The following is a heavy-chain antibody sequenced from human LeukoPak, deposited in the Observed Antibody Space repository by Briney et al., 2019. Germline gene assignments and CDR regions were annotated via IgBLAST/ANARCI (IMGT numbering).Heavy chain of an antibody. D-gene: IGHD6-6*01. V-gene: IGHV1-69*05. J-gene: IGHJ5*02. CDR2: IIPIFGTA. CDR1: GGTFSSYA. CDR3: ARVGFGEYSSSSGWFDP. Sequence: SVKVSCKASGGTFSSYAISWVRQAPGQGLEWMGGIIPIFGTANYAQKFQGRVKITTDESTSTAYMELSSLRPEDTAVYYCARVGFGEYSSSSGWFDPWGQGTLVTVSS.